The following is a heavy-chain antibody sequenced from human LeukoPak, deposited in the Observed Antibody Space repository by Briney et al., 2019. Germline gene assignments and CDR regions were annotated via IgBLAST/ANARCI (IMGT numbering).Heavy chain of an antibody. D-gene: IGHD5-24*01. CDR1: GFTFRDAA. CDR2: ISSSGNNA. V-gene: IGHV3-23*01. Sequence: GGSLRLSCAVSGFTFRDAAMTWVRQAPGKGLEWVSLISSSGNNAYYADSVRGRFTISRDNSKNTLSLQMNSLRVEDTAIYYCAKDIQLSTWGLGTMVTVSS. J-gene: IGHJ3*01. CDR3: AKDIQLST.